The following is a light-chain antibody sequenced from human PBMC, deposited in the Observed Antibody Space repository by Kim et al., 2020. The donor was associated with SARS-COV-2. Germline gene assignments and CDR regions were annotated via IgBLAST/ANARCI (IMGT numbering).Light chain of an antibody. CDR3: QQYGTSLPYA. CDR1: QSVSNNY. J-gene: IGKJ2*01. CDR2: GAS. V-gene: IGKV3-20*01. Sequence: EIVLTQSPGTLSLSPGERATLSCRASQSVSNNYLAWYQQKPGQAPRVLIYGASSRATGIPDRFSGSGSGTDFTLTISRLGPDDFAVYYCQQYGTSLPYAFGQGSKGDIK.